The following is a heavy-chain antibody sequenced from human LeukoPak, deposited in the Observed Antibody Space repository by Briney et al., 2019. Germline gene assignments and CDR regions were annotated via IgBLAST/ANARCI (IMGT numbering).Heavy chain of an antibody. CDR1: GGSFSGYY. V-gene: IGHV4-34*01. J-gene: IGHJ4*02. Sequence: SETLSLTCAVYGGSFSGYYWSWIRQPPGKGLEWIGEINHSGSTNYNPSLKSRVTISVDTSKNQFSLKLSSVTAADTAVYYCARGNYDSSGYYSGFDYWGQGTLVTVSS. D-gene: IGHD3-22*01. CDR2: INHSGST. CDR3: ARGNYDSSGYYSGFDY.